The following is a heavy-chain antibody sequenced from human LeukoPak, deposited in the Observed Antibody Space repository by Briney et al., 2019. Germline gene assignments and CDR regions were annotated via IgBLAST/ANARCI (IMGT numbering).Heavy chain of an antibody. CDR3: ARVHHYYGSGSYYTFDY. CDR1: GDSVSSNSAA. D-gene: IGHD3-10*01. Sequence: SQTLSLTCAISGDSVSSNSAAWNWIRQSPSRGLEWLGRTYYRSKWYNDYAVSVKSRITINPDTSKNQFSLQLNSVTPEDTAVYHCARVHHYYGSGSYYTFDYWGQGTLVTVSS. CDR2: TYYRSKWYN. J-gene: IGHJ4*02. V-gene: IGHV6-1*01.